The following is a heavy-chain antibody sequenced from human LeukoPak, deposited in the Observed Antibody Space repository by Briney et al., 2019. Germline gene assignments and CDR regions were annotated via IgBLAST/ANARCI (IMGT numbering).Heavy chain of an antibody. CDR1: GFTFSSYG. CDR3: ARVGQSTVYYDSSGYYSPQNYGMDV. V-gene: IGHV3-33*08. D-gene: IGHD3-22*01. J-gene: IGHJ6*02. Sequence: GGSLRLSCAASGFTFSSYGMHWVRQAPGKGLEWVAVMWYDGSNKYYADSVKGRFTISRDNSKNTLYLQMNSLRAEDTAVYYCARVGQSTVYYDSSGYYSPQNYGMDVWGQGTTVTVSS. CDR2: MWYDGSNK.